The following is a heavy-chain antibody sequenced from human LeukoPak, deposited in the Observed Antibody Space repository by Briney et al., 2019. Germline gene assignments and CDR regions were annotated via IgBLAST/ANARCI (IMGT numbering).Heavy chain of an antibody. D-gene: IGHD6-19*01. Sequence: ASVKVSCKASGYTFTSYGISWVRQAPGQGLEWMGWISAYNGNTNYAQKLQGRVTMTTDTSTSTVYMGLRSLRSDDTAVYYCARDKAAVACDYWGQGTLVTVSS. CDR3: ARDKAAVACDY. J-gene: IGHJ4*02. CDR1: GYTFTSYG. V-gene: IGHV1-18*01. CDR2: ISAYNGNT.